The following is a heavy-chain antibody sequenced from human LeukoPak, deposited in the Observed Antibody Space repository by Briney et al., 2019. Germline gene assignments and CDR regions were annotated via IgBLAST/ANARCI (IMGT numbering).Heavy chain of an antibody. CDR3: ARGQYNRNYYWFDP. CDR1: SGLFSGYY. Sequence: PSDTLTLTCAVYSGLFSGYYWSWIRHSPGKGLEGIAEINHSGSTNFSPSLKSRVTISVDTPKNQFSLKLSSVTAADTAVYYCARGQYNRNYYWFDPWGQGTLVTVSS. CDR2: INHSGST. D-gene: IGHD1-7*01. J-gene: IGHJ5*02. V-gene: IGHV4-34*01.